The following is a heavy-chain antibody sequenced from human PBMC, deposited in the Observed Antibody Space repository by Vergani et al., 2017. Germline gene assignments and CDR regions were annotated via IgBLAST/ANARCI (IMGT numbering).Heavy chain of an antibody. CDR1: GGPISSYY. CDR2: IYYSGCT. Sequence: QVQLQESGPGLVKPSETLSLTCTVSGGPISSYYWSWIRQPPGKGLEWIGYIYYSGCTNYNPSLKSRVTISVDTSKNQFSLKLSSVTAADTAVDYCARAGYSDGCDDWGQGTLVTVSS. CDR3: ARAGYSDGCDD. J-gene: IGHJ4*02. V-gene: IGHV4-59*12. D-gene: IGHD5-18*01.